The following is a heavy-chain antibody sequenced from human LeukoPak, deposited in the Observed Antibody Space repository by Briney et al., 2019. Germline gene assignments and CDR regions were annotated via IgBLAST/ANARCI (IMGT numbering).Heavy chain of an antibody. CDR3: ARGQLGPAPFDY. Sequence: QSGGSLRLSCAASGFTFSTSDMHWVRQAPGKGLEWVAFTRYDGSNKYYADSVKGRFTISRDNSKNTLYLQMGSLRAEDMAVYYCARGQLGPAPFDYWGQGTLVTVSS. J-gene: IGHJ4*02. D-gene: IGHD7-27*01. CDR1: GFTFSTSD. V-gene: IGHV3-30*02. CDR2: TRYDGSNK.